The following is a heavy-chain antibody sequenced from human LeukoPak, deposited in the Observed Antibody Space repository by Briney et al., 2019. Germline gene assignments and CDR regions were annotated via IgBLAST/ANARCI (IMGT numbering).Heavy chain of an antibody. D-gene: IGHD1-26*01. CDR1: GGSISSYY. CDR3: ARHDGSYFDY. CDR2: IYYSGST. V-gene: IGHV4-59*08. J-gene: IGHJ4*02. Sequence: SQTLSLTCTVSGGSISSYYWSWIRQPPGKGLEWIGYIYYSGSTNYNPSLKSRVTISVDTSKNQFSLKLSSVTAADTAVYYCARHDGSYFDYWGQGTLVTVSS.